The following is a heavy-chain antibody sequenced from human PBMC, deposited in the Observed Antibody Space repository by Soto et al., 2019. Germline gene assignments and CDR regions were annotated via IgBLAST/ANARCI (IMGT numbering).Heavy chain of an antibody. J-gene: IGHJ4*02. D-gene: IGHD3-9*01. CDR2: ISHSGSA. CDR3: ARGYDILPGPLDY. CDR1: GGSISNYY. Sequence: SETLSLTCTVSGGSISNYYWSWIRQPPGKGLEWIGYISHSGSANYNPSLKSRVTISVDTSKNQFSLKLTSVTAADTAVYYCARGYDILPGPLDYWAPGTLVTVSS. V-gene: IGHV4-59*08.